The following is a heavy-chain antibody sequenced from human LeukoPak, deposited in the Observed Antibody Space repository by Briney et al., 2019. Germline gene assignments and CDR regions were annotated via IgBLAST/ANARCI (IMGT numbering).Heavy chain of an antibody. D-gene: IGHD3-10*01. CDR2: ILSSGGGT. CDR3: ATTPGVYYYYHMDV. V-gene: IGHV3-23*01. J-gene: IGHJ6*02. Sequence: PGGSLRLSCAASGFTFSTYVMTWVRQAPGKGLEWVSAILSSGGGTYYADSVKGRFTISRDNSKNTLYLQMNSLRAEDTAVYYCATTPGVYYYYHMDVWGQGTTVTVSS. CDR1: GFTFSTYV.